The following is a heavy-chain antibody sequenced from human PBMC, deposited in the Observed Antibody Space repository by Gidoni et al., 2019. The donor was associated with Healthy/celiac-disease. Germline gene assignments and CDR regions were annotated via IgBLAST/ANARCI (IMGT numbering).Heavy chain of an antibody. CDR1: GDSVHSNSAA. J-gene: IGHJ4*02. V-gene: IGHV6-1*01. CDR3: ASEFKFPMSAFFDY. D-gene: IGHD2-15*01. CDR2: TYYRSKWYN. Sequence: QVQLQQSDPGLVKPSQTLSLTCAISGDSVHSNSAAWNWISQSPSRGRDGLGSTYYRSKWYNDYEVFGQGRITLNPAPSKTHFSLLLNAVPPADTSVFYFASEFKFPMSAFFDYWGQGTLVTVSS.